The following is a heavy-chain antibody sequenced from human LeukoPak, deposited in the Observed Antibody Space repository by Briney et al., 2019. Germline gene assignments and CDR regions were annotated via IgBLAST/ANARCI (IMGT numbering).Heavy chain of an antibody. J-gene: IGHJ4*02. CDR1: GGSISTSSYY. Sequence: SETLSLTCTVSGGSISTSSYYWGWIRQPPGKGLEWIGSIYYSGSTYYKSSLKSRVTISVDTSKNQFSLKLTSVTAADTAVYARTPHATTVVTDWHFDYWGQGTLVTVSS. CDR2: IYYSGST. CDR3: TPHATTVVTDWHFDY. D-gene: IGHD4-17*01. V-gene: IGHV4-39*01.